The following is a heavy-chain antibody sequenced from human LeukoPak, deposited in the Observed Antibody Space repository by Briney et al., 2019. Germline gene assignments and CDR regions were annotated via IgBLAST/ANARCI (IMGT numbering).Heavy chain of an antibody. D-gene: IGHD6-19*01. CDR3: AKTTAGNSSGRYPGWPVDY. Sequence: GGSLRLFCAASGFTLNSYAMTGVPQAPGKGLEWVSHVSGSGGMTYYADSVKGRFTISRDNSKNTLYLQMNSLRAEDTAVYYCAKTTAGNSSGRYPGWPVDYWGQGTLVTVSS. CDR2: VSGSGGMT. CDR1: GFTLNSYA. J-gene: IGHJ4*02. V-gene: IGHV3-23*01.